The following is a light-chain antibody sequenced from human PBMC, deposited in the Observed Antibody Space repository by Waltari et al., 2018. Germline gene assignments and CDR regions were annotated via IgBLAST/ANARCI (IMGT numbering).Light chain of an antibody. CDR2: DVS. CDR3: NSYAGSNSVL. J-gene: IGLJ2*01. Sequence: QSALTQPPSASGSPGQSVTISCPGTSSDVGGYNCVSWYQQHPGKAPRLMIYDVSKRPSGVPDHFACSKSGNTAYLTFSGLQAEDEADYYCNSYAGSNSVLFGAGTKLTVL. CDR1: SSDVGGYNC. V-gene: IGLV2-8*01.